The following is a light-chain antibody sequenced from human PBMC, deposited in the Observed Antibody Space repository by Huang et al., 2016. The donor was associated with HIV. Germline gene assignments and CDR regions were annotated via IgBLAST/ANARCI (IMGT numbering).Light chain of an antibody. CDR1: QSVGTY. V-gene: IGKV3-20*01. J-gene: IGKJ1*01. CDR2: RAS. Sequence: IVLAQSPGSLSLSPGERATLSCRASQSVGTYLAWYQQRAGQAPRLLIYRASSRATGISDRFSGSGSGTDFTLTITRLEPEDFAVYYCHQYGNTPWTFGQGTKVDIK. CDR3: HQYGNTPWT.